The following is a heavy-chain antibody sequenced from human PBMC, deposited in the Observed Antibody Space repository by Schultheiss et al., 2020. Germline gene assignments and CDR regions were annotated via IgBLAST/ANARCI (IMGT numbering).Heavy chain of an antibody. CDR3: ARAGAAVTMYSDY. J-gene: IGHJ4*02. Sequence: ASVKVSCKASGGTFSSYAISWVRQAPGQGLEWMGWMNPNSGNTGYAQNLQGRVTMTTETSTSTAYMELRSLRSDDTAVYYCARAGAAVTMYSDYWGQGTLVTVSS. V-gene: IGHV1-18*01. D-gene: IGHD4-17*01. CDR1: GGTFSSYA. CDR2: MNPNSGNT.